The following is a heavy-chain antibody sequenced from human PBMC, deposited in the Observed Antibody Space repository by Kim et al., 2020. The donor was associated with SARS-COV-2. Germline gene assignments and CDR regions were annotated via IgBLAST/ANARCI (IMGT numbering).Heavy chain of an antibody. Sequence: GESLKISCKGSGYSFTNYWIGWVRQMPGKGLEWMGIIYPGDSDTRYSPSFQGQVTISADKSISPAYLQWSSLKASVTAMYYCATLSPRYDPNQSFGYWGQATLVTVSS. D-gene: IGHD5-12*01. CDR1: GYSFTNYW. CDR2: IYPGDSDT. CDR3: ATLSPRYDPNQSFGY. V-gene: IGHV5-51*01. J-gene: IGHJ4*02.